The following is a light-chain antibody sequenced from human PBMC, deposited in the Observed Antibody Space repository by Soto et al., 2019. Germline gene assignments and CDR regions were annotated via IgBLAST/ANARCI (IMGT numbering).Light chain of an antibody. CDR3: QHYGSSPLT. Sequence: IVLTQSPGTLSLSLGERATLSCRASQSVSATHLAWYQQKPGQAPRLLLYGASTRATGIPDRFSGSGSGTDFTLTISRVEPEDFAVFYCQHYGSSPLTFGGGTKV. J-gene: IGKJ4*01. CDR2: GAS. CDR1: QSVSATH. V-gene: IGKV3-20*01.